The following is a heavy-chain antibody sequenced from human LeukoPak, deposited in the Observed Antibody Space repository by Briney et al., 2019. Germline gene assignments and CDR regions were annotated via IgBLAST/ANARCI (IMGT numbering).Heavy chain of an antibody. CDR2: IYHTGDT. CDR1: GHSISSGYY. Sequence: SETLSLTCTVSGHSISSGYYWDWIRQSPGKGLEWIGNIYHTGDTYYSPSLKSRVTISVDTSKNQFSLKLSSVTAADTAVYYCARDSSGWYDYWGQGTLVTVSS. V-gene: IGHV4-38-2*02. CDR3: ARDSSGWYDY. J-gene: IGHJ4*02. D-gene: IGHD6-19*01.